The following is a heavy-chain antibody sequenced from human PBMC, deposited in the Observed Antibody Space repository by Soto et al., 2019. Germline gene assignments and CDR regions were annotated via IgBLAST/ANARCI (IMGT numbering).Heavy chain of an antibody. D-gene: IGHD2-21*02. CDR3: AKDDFTDRGDDYFDY. J-gene: IGHJ4*02. CDR2: IGASGDIT. Sequence: EVQLLESGGGLVQPGGSLRLSCAASGFSFTNFAMSWVRQATGKGLEWVAGIGASGDITWYADSVKGRLSISRDNSKNILYLQLNSLRFEDTAVYYCAKDDFTDRGDDYFDYWGPGTLVTVSS. V-gene: IGHV3-23*01. CDR1: GFSFTNFA.